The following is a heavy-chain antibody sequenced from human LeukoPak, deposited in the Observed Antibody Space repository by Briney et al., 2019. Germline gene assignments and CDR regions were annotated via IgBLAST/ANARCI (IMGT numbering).Heavy chain of an antibody. V-gene: IGHV4-59*01. J-gene: IGHJ3*02. CDR2: IYYSGST. Sequence: SETLSLTCTVSGGSISSYYWSWIRQPPGKGLEWIEYIYYSGSTNYNPSLKSRVTISVDTSKNQFSLKLSSVTAADTAVYYCARVPLIDAFDIWGQGTMVTVSS. CDR1: GGSISSYY. CDR3: ARVPLIDAFDI.